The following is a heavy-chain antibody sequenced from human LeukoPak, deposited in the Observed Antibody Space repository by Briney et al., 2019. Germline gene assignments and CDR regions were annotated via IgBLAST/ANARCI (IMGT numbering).Heavy chain of an antibody. CDR3: ARQTFCSGGSCYWWFDP. CDR1: GYSFTSYW. Sequence: GESLKISCKGSGYSFTSYWIAWVRQMPGKGLEWMGVIYPGDSGTRYSPSFQGQVTISADKSISTAYLQWSGLKASDTAMYYCARQTFCSGGSCYWWFDPWGQGTLVTVSS. D-gene: IGHD2-15*01. J-gene: IGHJ5*02. V-gene: IGHV5-51*01. CDR2: IYPGDSGT.